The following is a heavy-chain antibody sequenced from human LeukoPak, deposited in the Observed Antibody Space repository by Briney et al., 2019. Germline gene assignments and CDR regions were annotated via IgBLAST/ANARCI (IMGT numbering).Heavy chain of an antibody. CDR3: ASEDKFVVVTAMPNAFDI. V-gene: IGHV3-30*02. CDR2: IRYDGSNK. CDR1: GFTFSSDG. Sequence: PGGSLRLSCAASGFTFSSDGMHWVRQAPGKGLEWVAFIRYDGSNKYYADSVKGRFTISRDNSKNTLYLQMNSLRAEDTAVYYCASEDKFVVVTAMPNAFDIWGQGKMVTVSS. J-gene: IGHJ3*02. D-gene: IGHD2-21*02.